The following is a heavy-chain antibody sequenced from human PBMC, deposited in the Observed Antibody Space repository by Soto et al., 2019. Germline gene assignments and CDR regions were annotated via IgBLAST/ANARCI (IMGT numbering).Heavy chain of an antibody. J-gene: IGHJ6*02. CDR1: GGTFSSYA. CDR3: ARGNDFWSGSNYYYYGMDV. Sequence: QVQLVQSGAEVKKPGSSVKVSCKASGGTFSSYAISWVRQAPGQGLEWMGGIIPIFGTANYAQKFQGRVTITEDESTSTAYMELSSLRSEDTAVYYCARGNDFWSGSNYYYYGMDVWGQGTTVTVSS. CDR2: IIPIFGTA. D-gene: IGHD3-3*01. V-gene: IGHV1-69*01.